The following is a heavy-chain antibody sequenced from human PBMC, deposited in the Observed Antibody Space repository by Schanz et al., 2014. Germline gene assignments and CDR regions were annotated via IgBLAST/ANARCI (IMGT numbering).Heavy chain of an antibody. Sequence: EVRLLESGGGLVQPGGSLRLSCVASGFTFNSYAMSWVRQAPGKGLEWVSAITGSGGTTHYADSVKGRFTISRDNSKNTLYLQLNSLRVEDTAKYFCAKDPNLFRDSSGYYYSPFDYWGQGTLVDVSS. V-gene: IGHV3-23*01. CDR2: ITGSGGTT. CDR1: GFTFNSYA. D-gene: IGHD3-22*01. J-gene: IGHJ4*02. CDR3: AKDPNLFRDSSGYYYSPFDY.